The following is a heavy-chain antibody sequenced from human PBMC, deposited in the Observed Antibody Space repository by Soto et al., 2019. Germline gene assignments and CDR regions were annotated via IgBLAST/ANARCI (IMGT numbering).Heavy chain of an antibody. V-gene: IGHV4-59*08. D-gene: IGHD6-13*01. CDR1: GASISSNY. J-gene: IGHJ3*01. CDR2: FSYSGST. Sequence: QVQLQESGPGLVKPSETLSLTCTVSGASISSNYWSWIRQPPGKGLECIGYFSYSGSTNYNPSLKSRVIISVDTSRNQFSLKPTSVTATDTAMYYCARHSPLAAGGAFEFWGQGMMVTVSS. CDR3: ARHSPLAAGGAFEF.